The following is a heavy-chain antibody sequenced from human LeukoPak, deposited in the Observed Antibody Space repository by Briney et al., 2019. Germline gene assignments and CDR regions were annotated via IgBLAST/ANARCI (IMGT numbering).Heavy chain of an antibody. D-gene: IGHD5-24*01. Sequence: ASVKVSCKASRYTFTGYYMHWVRQAPGQGLEWMGWINPNSGGTNYAQKFQGRVTMTRDTSISTAYMELSRLRSDDTAVYYCATAGRDGYNRGTFDIWGQGTMVTVSS. CDR2: INPNSGGT. J-gene: IGHJ3*02. V-gene: IGHV1-2*02. CDR3: ATAGRDGYNRGTFDI. CDR1: RYTFTGYY.